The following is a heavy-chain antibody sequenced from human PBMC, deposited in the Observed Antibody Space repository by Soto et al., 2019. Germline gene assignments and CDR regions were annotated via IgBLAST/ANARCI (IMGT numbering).Heavy chain of an antibody. V-gene: IGHV4-39*01. Sequence: SETLSLTCTVSGGSISSSSYYWGWIRQPPGKGLEWIGSIYYSGSTYYNPSLKSRVTISVDTSKNQFSLKLSSVTAADTAVYHCARLCSYYDSSGYYYRHFDYWGQGTLVTVSS. CDR1: GGSISSSSYY. D-gene: IGHD3-22*01. J-gene: IGHJ4*02. CDR2: IYYSGST. CDR3: ARLCSYYDSSGYYYRHFDY.